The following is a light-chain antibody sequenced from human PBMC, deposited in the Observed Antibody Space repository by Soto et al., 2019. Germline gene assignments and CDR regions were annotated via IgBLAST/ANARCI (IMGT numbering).Light chain of an antibody. CDR1: SSDVGSYNF. J-gene: IGLJ1*01. CDR3: CSYAGTSTPYV. CDR2: EVT. V-gene: IGLV2-23*02. Sequence: QSALTQPASVSGSPGQSITISCTGTSSDVGSYNFVSWYQQHPGKAPKLMIYEVTKWPSGVSNRFSGSKSGNTASLTISGLQAEDEADYYCCSYAGTSTPYVFGTGTQLTVL.